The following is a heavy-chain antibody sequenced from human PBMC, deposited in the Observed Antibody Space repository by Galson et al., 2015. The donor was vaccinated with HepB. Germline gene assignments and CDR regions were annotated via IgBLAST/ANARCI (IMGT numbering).Heavy chain of an antibody. CDR1: GFTVSSNY. Sequence: SLRLSCAASGFTVSSNYMSWVRQAPGKGLEWVSVIYSGGSTYYADSVKGRFTISRDNSKNTLYLQMNSLRAEDTAVYYCARVVVAATSWFDPWGQGTLVTVSS. D-gene: IGHD2-15*01. J-gene: IGHJ5*02. CDR2: IYSGGST. CDR3: ARVVVAATSWFDP. V-gene: IGHV3-66*02.